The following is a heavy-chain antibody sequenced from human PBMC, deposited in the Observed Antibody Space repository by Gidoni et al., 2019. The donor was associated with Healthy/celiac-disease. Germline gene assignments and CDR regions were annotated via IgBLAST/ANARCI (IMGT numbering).Heavy chain of an antibody. CDR2: ISAYNGNT. J-gene: IGHJ5*02. CDR3: AREDSSSGWYLNWFDP. D-gene: IGHD6-19*01. V-gene: IGHV1-18*04. Sequence: GQSGAEVKKPGASVKVSCKASGYTFTSYGISWVRQAPGQGLEWMGWISAYNGNTNYAQKLQGRVTMTTDTSTSTAYMELRSLRSDDTAVYYCAREDSSSGWYLNWFDPWGQGTLVTVSS. CDR1: GYTFTSYG.